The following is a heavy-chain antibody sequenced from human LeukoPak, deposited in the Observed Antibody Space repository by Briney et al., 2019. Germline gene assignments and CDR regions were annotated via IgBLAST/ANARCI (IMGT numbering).Heavy chain of an antibody. CDR2: IYYSGST. CDR1: GGFLSSFY. CDR3: ARGSGDTDIDY. Sequence: SETLSLTCTVSGGFLSSFYCSWIRQPPGKGLEWIGYIYYSGSTNYNPSLKSRVTISADTSKTQSSLRLSSLTAADTAVYYCARGSGDTDIDYWGQGTLVTVSS. V-gene: IGHV4-59*08. D-gene: IGHD5-18*01. J-gene: IGHJ4*02.